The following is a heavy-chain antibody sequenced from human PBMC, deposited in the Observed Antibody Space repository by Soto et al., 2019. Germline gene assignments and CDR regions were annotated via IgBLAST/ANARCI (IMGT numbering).Heavy chain of an antibody. CDR1: GFIVSNNY. J-gene: IGHJ5*02. V-gene: IGHV3-53*01. CDR3: VRDRGGSYWLDP. Sequence: GGSLRLSCAASGFIVSNNYMSWVRQAPGKGLEWVSILYSGGTTYYADSVKGRFTFSRNNSENTVFLQMNNLRVEDTAVYYCVRDRGGSYWLDPWGQGTLVTVSS. D-gene: IGHD2-15*01. CDR2: LYSGGTT.